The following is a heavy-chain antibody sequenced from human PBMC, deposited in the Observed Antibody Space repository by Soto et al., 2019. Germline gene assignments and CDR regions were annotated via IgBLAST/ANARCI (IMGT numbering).Heavy chain of an antibody. CDR3: ARYNSYAIDY. Sequence: SETLSLTCSVAETYIRSYCGGWIRQPPGKGLEWIANIHYSGTTNYNPSLASRVTLSVDTSKNQFSLKMTSVTAADRAMYFCARYNSYAIDYWGRGTPVTVSS. CDR2: IHYSGTT. V-gene: IGHV4-59*01. CDR1: ETYIRSYC. D-gene: IGHD2-8*01. J-gene: IGHJ4*02.